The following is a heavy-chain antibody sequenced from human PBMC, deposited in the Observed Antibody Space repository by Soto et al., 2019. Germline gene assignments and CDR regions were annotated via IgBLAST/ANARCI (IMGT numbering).Heavy chain of an antibody. J-gene: IGHJ4*02. D-gene: IGHD3-3*01. Sequence: HPVGSLRLSCAASGFTFSSYAMSWVRQARGKGLEWVSAISGSGGSTYYADSVKGRFTISRDNSKNTLYLQMNSLRAEDTAIYYCAKDNGDFGVVGHIDYWGQGTLVTVSS. CDR1: GFTFSSYA. CDR2: ISGSGGST. V-gene: IGHV3-23*01. CDR3: AKDNGDFGVVGHIDY.